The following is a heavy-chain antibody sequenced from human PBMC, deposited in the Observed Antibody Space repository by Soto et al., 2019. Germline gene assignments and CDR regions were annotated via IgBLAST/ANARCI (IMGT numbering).Heavy chain of an antibody. CDR1: GYTFTGYY. CDR3: AREEAYCGGDCYSDYYYGMDV. CDR2: INPNSGGT. J-gene: IGHJ6*02. D-gene: IGHD2-21*02. V-gene: IGHV1-2*02. Sequence: QVQLVQSGAEVKKPGASVKVSCKASGYTFTGYYMHWVRQAPGQGLEWMGWINPNSGGTNYAQKVQGRVTMTRDTSISTAYMELSRLRSDDTAVYYCAREEAYCGGDCYSDYYYGMDVWGQGTTVTVSS.